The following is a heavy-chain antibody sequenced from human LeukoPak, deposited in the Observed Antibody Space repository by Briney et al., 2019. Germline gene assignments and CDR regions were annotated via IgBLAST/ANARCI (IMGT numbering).Heavy chain of an antibody. CDR2: IYSGGST. CDR1: GFTVSSNY. D-gene: IGHD1-26*01. J-gene: IGHJ4*02. V-gene: IGHV3-66*01. Sequence: GGSLRLSCAASGFTVSSNYMSWVRQAPGKGLEWVSVIYSGGSTYYADFVKGRFTISRDNSKNTLHLQMNSLRAEDTAVYYCARDPLHLSGSYSGDYWGQGTLVTVSS. CDR3: ARDPLHLSGSYSGDY.